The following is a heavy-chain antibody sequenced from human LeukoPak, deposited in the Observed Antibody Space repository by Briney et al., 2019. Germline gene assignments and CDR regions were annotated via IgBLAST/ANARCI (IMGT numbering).Heavy chain of an antibody. CDR2: ISWNSGSI. Sequence: GRSLRLSCAASGFTFDDYAMHWVRQAPGKGLEWVSGISWNSGSIGYADSVKGRFTISRDNAKNSLYLQMNSLRAEDTALYYCAKDSTGNCYDSSGSMDVWGQGTTVTVSS. D-gene: IGHD3-22*01. CDR3: AKDSTGNCYDSSGSMDV. J-gene: IGHJ6*02. CDR1: GFTFDDYA. V-gene: IGHV3-9*01.